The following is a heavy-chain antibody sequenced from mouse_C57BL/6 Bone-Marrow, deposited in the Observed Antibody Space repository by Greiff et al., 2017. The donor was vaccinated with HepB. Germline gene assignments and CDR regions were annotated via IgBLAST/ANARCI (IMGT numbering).Heavy chain of an antibody. V-gene: IGHV1-26*01. Sequence: VQLQQSGPELVKPGASVKISCKASGYTFTDYYMNWVKQSHGKSLEWIGDINPNNGGTSYNQKFKGKATLTVDKSSSTAYMELRSLTSEDSAVYYCAREGVWFAYWGQGTLVTVSA. CDR3: AREGVWFAY. CDR2: INPNNGGT. CDR1: GYTFTDYY. J-gene: IGHJ3*01.